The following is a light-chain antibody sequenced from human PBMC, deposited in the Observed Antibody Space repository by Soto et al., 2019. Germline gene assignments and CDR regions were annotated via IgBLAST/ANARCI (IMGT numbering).Light chain of an antibody. J-gene: IGKJ2*01. CDR2: ASS. CDR1: QGISSW. Sequence: DIQMTQSPSSVSASVGDRVTLTCRASQGISSWLAWDQQKPGKAPKLLIYASSSLQSGVPSRFSGSGSGTQFTLTISSLQPEDSATYYCLQSDSFPHTFGQGTKLEIK. V-gene: IGKV1-12*01. CDR3: LQSDSFPHT.